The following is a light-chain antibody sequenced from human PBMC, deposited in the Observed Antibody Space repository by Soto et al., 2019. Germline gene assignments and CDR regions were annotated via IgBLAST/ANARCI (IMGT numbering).Light chain of an antibody. V-gene: IGKV3-15*01. CDR1: QSVSSN. Sequence: EIVXTQSPXTXSVSPGERATLSCRASQSVSSNLAWYQQKPGQTPRLLIYDASSRATGIPARFSGSGSGTDFTLTISSLQSEDFAVYYCQQYNNWPLTFGGGTNVEIK. CDR3: QQYNNWPLT. J-gene: IGKJ4*01. CDR2: DAS.